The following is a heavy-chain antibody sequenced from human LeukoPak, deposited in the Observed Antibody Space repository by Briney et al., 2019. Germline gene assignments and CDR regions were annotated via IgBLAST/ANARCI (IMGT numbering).Heavy chain of an antibody. D-gene: IGHD6-19*01. CDR1: GGSFSGYY. CDR2: INHSGST. Sequence: SETLSHTCAVYGGSFSGYYWSWILQPPGKGLEWIGEINHSGSTNYNPPLKSRVTISVDTSKNQFSLKLSSVTAADTAVYYCARTLGIAVAASYYYGMDVWGQGTTVTVSS. V-gene: IGHV4-34*01. CDR3: ARTLGIAVAASYYYGMDV. J-gene: IGHJ6*02.